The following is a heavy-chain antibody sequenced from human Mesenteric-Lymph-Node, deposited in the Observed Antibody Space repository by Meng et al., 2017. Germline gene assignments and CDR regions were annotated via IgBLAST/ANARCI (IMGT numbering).Heavy chain of an antibody. Sequence: GESLKISCAASGFTFSSYSMNWVRQAPGKGLEWVSSISSSSSYIYYADSVKGRFTISRDNAKNSLYLQMNSLRAEDTAVYYCAGDTRTYYDFWSGYPNYYYYGMDVWGQGTMVTVSS. CDR3: AGDTRTYYDFWSGYPNYYYYGMDV. D-gene: IGHD3-3*01. J-gene: IGHJ6*02. V-gene: IGHV3-21*01. CDR2: ISSSSSYI. CDR1: GFTFSSYS.